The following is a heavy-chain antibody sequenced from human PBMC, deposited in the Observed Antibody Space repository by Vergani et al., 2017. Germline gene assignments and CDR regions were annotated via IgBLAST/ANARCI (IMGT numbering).Heavy chain of an antibody. D-gene: IGHD3-22*01. CDR3: ASGFYDSSGYRPGGYFDY. CDR1: GGSISSYY. J-gene: IGHJ4*02. Sequence: QVQLQESGPGLVKPSENLSLTCTVSGGSISSYYWSWIRQPPGKGLEWIGYIYYSGSTNYNPSLKSRVTISVDTSKNQFSLKLSSVTAADTAVYYCASGFYDSSGYRPGGYFDYWGQGTLVTVSS. CDR2: IYYSGST. V-gene: IGHV4-59*01.